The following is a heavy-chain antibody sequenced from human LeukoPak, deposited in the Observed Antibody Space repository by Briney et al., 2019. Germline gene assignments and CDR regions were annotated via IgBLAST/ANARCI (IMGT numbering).Heavy chain of an antibody. D-gene: IGHD7-27*01. CDR2: ISYDGSNK. Sequence: GGSLRLSCAASGFSFSSYAMHWVRQAPGKGLEWVAVISYDGSNKYYADSVKGRFTISRDNSKNTLYLQMNSLRAEDTAVYYCALANWGSPFDYWARAPWSPSPQ. V-gene: IGHV3-30-3*01. CDR1: GFSFSSYA. CDR3: ALANWGSPFDY. J-gene: IGHJ4*02.